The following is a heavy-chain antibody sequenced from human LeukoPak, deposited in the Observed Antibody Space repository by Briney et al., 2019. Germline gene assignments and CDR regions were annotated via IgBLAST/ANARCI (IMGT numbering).Heavy chain of an antibody. V-gene: IGHV1-18*04. D-gene: IGHD6-19*01. J-gene: IGHJ5*02. CDR3: ARDKAFGIAVGNWFDP. CDR2: ISAYNGNT. Sequence: ASVKVPCKASGYTFTSYGISWVRQAPGQGLEWMGRISAYNGNTNYAQKLQGRVTMTTDTSTSTAYMELRSLRSDDTAVYYCARDKAFGIAVGNWFDPWGQGTLVTVSS. CDR1: GYTFTSYG.